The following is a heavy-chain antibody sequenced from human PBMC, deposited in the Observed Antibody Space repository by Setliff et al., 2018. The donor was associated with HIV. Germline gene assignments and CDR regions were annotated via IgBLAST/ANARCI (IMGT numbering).Heavy chain of an antibody. CDR3: ARVGLPYNSGRLDQ. J-gene: IGHJ4*02. CDR2: IFHSGSP. CDR1: GGSIISSHW. D-gene: IGHD5-18*01. Sequence: PSETLSLTCTVSGGSIISSHWWSWVRRPPGKGLEWIGEIFHSGSPNYNPSLKSRLTISVDKSKNQFSLKLTSVTAADTAVYYCARVGLPYNSGRLDQWGQGSLVTVSS. V-gene: IGHV4-4*02.